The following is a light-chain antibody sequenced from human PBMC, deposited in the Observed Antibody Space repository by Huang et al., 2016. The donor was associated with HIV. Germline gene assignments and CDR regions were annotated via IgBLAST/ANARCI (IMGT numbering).Light chain of an antibody. J-gene: IGKJ1*01. CDR2: GAS. V-gene: IGKV3-15*01. Sequence: IVMTQSPATLSVSPGERATISCRASQSIFSNLAWYQQKPVQAPRLLIYGASTRATGVPARFSGSGSGTEFTLTISSLQSEDFAVYYCQQYNNWPRGGFGQGTRVDIK. CDR1: QSIFSN. CDR3: QQYNNWPRGG.